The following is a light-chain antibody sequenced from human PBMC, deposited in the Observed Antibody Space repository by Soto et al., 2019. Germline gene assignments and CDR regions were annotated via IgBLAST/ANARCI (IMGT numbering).Light chain of an antibody. V-gene: IGKV3-15*01. CDR1: QSISSN. CDR2: GAS. J-gene: IGKJ4*01. Sequence: EIVLTQSPATLSVSPGESAALSCRASQSISSNLAWYQQKPGQPPRLLISGASTRATGIPARFSGSGSGTEFTLTFSSLQSEDLAVYHCQQYHDWPLSFGGETKVEIK. CDR3: QQYHDWPLS.